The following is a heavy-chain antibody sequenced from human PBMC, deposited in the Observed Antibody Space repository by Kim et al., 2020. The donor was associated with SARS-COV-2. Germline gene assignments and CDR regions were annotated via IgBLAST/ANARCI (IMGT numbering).Heavy chain of an antibody. V-gene: IGHV3-33*01. CDR1: GFTFSSYG. Sequence: GGSLRLSCAASGFTFSSYGMHWVRQAPGKGLEWVAVIWYDGSNKYYADSVKGRFTISRDNSKNKLYLQMNSLRAEDTAVYYGARDGVTPFGYYMYVWGKG. CDR2: IWYDGSNK. CDR3: ARDGVTPFGYYMYV. J-gene: IGHJ6*03. D-gene: IGHD2-15*01.